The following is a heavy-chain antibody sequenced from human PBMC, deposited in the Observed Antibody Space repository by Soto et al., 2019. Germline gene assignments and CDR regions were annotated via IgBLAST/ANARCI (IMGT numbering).Heavy chain of an antibody. J-gene: IGHJ4*02. CDR1: GSTFSSYG. CDR3: ASQSHYGDYVPTPPDY. D-gene: IGHD4-17*01. Sequence: QPGGSLRLSCAASGSTFSSYGMHWVRQAPGKGLEWVAVISYDGSNKYYADSVKGRFTISRDNSKNTLYLQMTSLRAEDTAVYYCASQSHYGDYVPTPPDYWGQGTLVTVSS. V-gene: IGHV3-30*03. CDR2: ISYDGSNK.